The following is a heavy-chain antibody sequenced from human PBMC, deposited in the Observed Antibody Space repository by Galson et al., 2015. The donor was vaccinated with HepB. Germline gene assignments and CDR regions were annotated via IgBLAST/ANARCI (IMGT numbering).Heavy chain of an antibody. CDR3: IRMADLSGYSSS. J-gene: IGHJ4*02. Sequence: SLRLSCAASGFTFSSSAIHWVRQTSGKGLEWVGRIRIKASNYATAYAASLPGRFTISRDDSKNTAYLHMKSLKTEDTAVYYCIRMADLSGYSSSWGQGTLVTVSS. V-gene: IGHV3-73*01. CDR2: IRIKASNYAT. D-gene: IGHD6-13*01. CDR1: GFTFSSSA.